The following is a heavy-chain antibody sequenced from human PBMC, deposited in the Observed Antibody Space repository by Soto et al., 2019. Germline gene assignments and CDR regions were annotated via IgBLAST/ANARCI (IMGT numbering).Heavy chain of an antibody. CDR2: ISAYNVNT. CDR3: AREKAVAGEYDAFDI. D-gene: IGHD6-19*01. CDR1: GYTFTSYG. J-gene: IGHJ3*02. V-gene: IGHV1-18*04. Sequence: ASVKGCCKASGYTFTSYGISLVRQAPGQGLEWMGWISAYNVNTNYAQKLQGRVTMTTDTSTSTAYMELRSLRSDDTAVYYCAREKAVAGEYDAFDIWGQGTMVTVSS.